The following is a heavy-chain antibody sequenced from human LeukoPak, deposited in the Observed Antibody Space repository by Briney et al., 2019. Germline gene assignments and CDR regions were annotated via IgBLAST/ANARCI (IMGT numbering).Heavy chain of an antibody. CDR1: GFTFSSYG. Sequence: PGGSLRLSCAASGFTFSSYGMNWVRQAPGKGLEWISYISSSSSTIYYADSVKGRFTISRDNAKNSLYLQMNSLRAEDTAVYYCARVKQWLVRGWFDPWGQGTLVTVSS. CDR2: ISSSSSTI. J-gene: IGHJ5*02. D-gene: IGHD6-19*01. CDR3: ARVKQWLVRGWFDP. V-gene: IGHV3-48*04.